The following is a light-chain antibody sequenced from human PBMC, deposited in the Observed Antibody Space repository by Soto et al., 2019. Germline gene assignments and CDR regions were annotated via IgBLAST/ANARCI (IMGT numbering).Light chain of an antibody. CDR3: QQSYSTPHT. J-gene: IGKJ5*01. V-gene: IGKV1-39*01. CDR1: QSISSY. Sequence: IQMTQSPSSRCASVGDRVTSAFRASQSISSYLNWYQQKPGKAPKLLIYAASSLQSGVPSRFSGIGSGTDFTLTISSLQPEDFATYYCQQSYSTPHTFGQGTRLEIK. CDR2: AAS.